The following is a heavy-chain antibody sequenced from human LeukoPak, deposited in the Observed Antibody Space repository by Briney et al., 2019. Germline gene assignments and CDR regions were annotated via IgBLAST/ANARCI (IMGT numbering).Heavy chain of an antibody. CDR3: VREARGYHYTYFDY. D-gene: IGHD5-18*01. CDR1: GFTLGSHD. Sequence: GGSLRLSCTASGFTLGSHDMHWVRQIPGQGLEWAAAVSSGFHAFFADSVQGRFTVSREDARNSLCLQMNSLRAGDTAVYYCVREARGYHYTYFDYWGQGTLVTVSS. CDR2: VSSGFHA. V-gene: IGHV3-13*01. J-gene: IGHJ4*02.